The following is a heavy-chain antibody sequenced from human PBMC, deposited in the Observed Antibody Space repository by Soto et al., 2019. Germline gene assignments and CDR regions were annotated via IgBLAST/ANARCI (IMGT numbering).Heavy chain of an antibody. V-gene: IGHV6-1*01. D-gene: IGHD6-13*01. CDR3: ARVGIAAAGTLDY. Sequence: SQTLSLTCAISGDSVSSNSAAWSWIRQSPSRGLEWLGRTYYRSKWYNDYAVSVKSRITINPDTSKNQFSLQLNSVTPEDTAVYYCARVGIAAAGTLDYWGQGTLVTVSS. CDR1: GDSVSSNSAA. J-gene: IGHJ4*02. CDR2: TYYRSKWYN.